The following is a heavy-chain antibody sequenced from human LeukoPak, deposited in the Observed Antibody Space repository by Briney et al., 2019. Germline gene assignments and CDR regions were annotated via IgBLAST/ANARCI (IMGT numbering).Heavy chain of an antibody. V-gene: IGHV3-11*06. D-gene: IGHD1-26*01. CDR1: GFAFSDNY. CDR3: ATGSVGSTTRDFDY. CDR2: ISQTSAYP. J-gene: IGHJ4*02. Sequence: GGSLRLSCAASGFAFSDNYMSWIRQAPGKGLEWVAYISQTSAYPNCAPSVRGRFTISRDNAKNSLYLQMNSLRAEDTAVYYCATGSVGSTTRDFDYWGQGALVTVSS.